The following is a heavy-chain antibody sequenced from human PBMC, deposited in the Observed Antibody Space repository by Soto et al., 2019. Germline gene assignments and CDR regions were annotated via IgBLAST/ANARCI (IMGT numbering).Heavy chain of an antibody. CDR1: GFSFGSYI. V-gene: IGHV3-21*01. Sequence: PGGSLRLSCAASGFSFGSYIMNWVRQAPDKGLEWVSSITTSGGSRYYADSVRGRFTISRDNAKNSLYLEMNSLRADDTAVYYCARSITSGEVWGQGTTVTVSS. CDR3: ARSITSGEV. CDR2: ITTSGGSR. D-gene: IGHD2-2*01. J-gene: IGHJ6*02.